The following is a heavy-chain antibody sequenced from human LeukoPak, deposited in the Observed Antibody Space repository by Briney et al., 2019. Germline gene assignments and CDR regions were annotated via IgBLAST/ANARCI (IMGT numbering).Heavy chain of an antibody. Sequence: GASVKVSCKASGGTFSSYAISWVRQAPGQGLEWMGGIIPIFGTTNYAQKFQGRVTITTDESTSTAYMELRSLRSDDTAVYYCARSGSGSYYLPDYWGQGTLVTVSS. J-gene: IGHJ4*02. CDR3: ARSGSGSYYLPDY. CDR2: IIPIFGTT. D-gene: IGHD1-26*01. V-gene: IGHV1-69*05. CDR1: GGTFSSYA.